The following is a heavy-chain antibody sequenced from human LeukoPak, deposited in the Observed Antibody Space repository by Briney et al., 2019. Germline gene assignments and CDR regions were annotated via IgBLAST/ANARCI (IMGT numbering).Heavy chain of an antibody. D-gene: IGHD3-22*01. Sequence: GRSLRLSCAVRGLTLSNYGMSWVRQAPGKGLEWVAGISDSGGRTNYADSVKGRFTISRDNPKNTLYLQMNSLRAEDTAVYFCAKRGVVIRVILVGFHKEAYYFDSWGQGALVTVSS. J-gene: IGHJ4*02. CDR1: GLTLSNYG. CDR3: AKRGVVIRVILVGFHKEAYYFDS. CDR2: ISDSGGRT. V-gene: IGHV3-23*01.